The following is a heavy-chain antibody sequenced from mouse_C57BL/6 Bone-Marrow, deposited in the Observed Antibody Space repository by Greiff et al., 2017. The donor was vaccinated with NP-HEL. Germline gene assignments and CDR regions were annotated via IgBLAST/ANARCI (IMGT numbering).Heavy chain of an antibody. J-gene: IGHJ3*01. CDR1: GFPITSGYY. CDR3: AGDNYYGSSSWFAY. Sequence: VQLVESGPGLVKPSQSLFLTCSITGFPITSGYYWIWIRQSPGKPLEWMGYITHSGETFYNPSLQSPISITRETSKNQFFLQLNSVTTEDTAMYYCAGDNYYGSSSWFAYWGQGTLVTVSA. CDR2: ITHSGET. V-gene: IGHV12-3*01. D-gene: IGHD1-1*01.